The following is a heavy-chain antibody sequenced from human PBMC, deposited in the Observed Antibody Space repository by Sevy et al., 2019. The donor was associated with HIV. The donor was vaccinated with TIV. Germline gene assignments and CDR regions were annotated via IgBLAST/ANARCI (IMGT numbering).Heavy chain of an antibody. CDR2: INPKSGGR. Sequence: ASVKVSCKDSGYTFTDYYIHWVRQAPGQGLEWMGWINPKSGGRNYAQRFHGRVTMTRDTSISTAYMELSRLRSDDTAVYYCARVVEPAGIDPYYYGVDVWGPGATVTVSS. J-gene: IGHJ6*02. D-gene: IGHD2-2*02. CDR3: ARVVEPAGIDPYYYGVDV. V-gene: IGHV1-2*02. CDR1: GYTFTDYY.